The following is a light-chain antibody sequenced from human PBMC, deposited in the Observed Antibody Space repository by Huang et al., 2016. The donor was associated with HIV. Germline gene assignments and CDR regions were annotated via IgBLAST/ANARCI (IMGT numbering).Light chain of an antibody. CDR2: WAS. CDR1: QSVLYSSNSKNY. Sequence: DIVMTQSPDSLTVSLGERATIKFRSSQSVLYSSNSKNYLAWFQQKPGRAPRLLIYWASARESGGPDRCSGSGSGTDFTLTIDRLEAEDAAIYYCQQYYRLPQTFGQGTRVEIK. V-gene: IGKV4-1*01. CDR3: QQYYRLPQT. J-gene: IGKJ1*01.